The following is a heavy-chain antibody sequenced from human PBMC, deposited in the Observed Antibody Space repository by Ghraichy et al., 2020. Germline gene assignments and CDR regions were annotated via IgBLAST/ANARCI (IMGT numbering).Heavy chain of an antibody. CDR2: ISSSSSYI. D-gene: IGHD3-22*01. Sequence: GGSLRLSCAASGFTFSSYSMNWVRQAPGKGLEWVSSISSSSSYIYYADSVKGRFTISRDNAKNSLYLQMNSLRAEDTAVYYCARAEVRYYYDSSGYSPVSPFDYWGQGTLVTVSS. V-gene: IGHV3-21*01. J-gene: IGHJ4*02. CDR1: GFTFSSYS. CDR3: ARAEVRYYYDSSGYSPVSPFDY.